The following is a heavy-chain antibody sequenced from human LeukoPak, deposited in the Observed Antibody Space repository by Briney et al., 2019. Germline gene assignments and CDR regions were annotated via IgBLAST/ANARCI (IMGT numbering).Heavy chain of an antibody. CDR2: IYYSGST. CDR3: ARASAGVPDYYMDV. V-gene: IGHV4-31*03. Sequence: PSQTLSLTCTVSGGSISSGGYYWSWIRQHPGKGLEWIGYIYYSGSTYYNPYLKSRVTISVDTSKNQFSLKLSSVTAADTAVYYCARASAGVPDYYMDVWGKGTTVTVSS. CDR1: GGSISSGGYY. D-gene: IGHD2-8*01. J-gene: IGHJ6*03.